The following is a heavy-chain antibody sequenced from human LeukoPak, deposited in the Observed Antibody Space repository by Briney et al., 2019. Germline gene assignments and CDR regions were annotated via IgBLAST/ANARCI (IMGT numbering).Heavy chain of an antibody. Sequence: ASVKLSCKASVYTFTTYDINWVRQATGQGLGWMGWMNPNSGNTGYAQKFQGRGTMTRNTSMSTAYMELNSLRSEDTAVYYCARANYYGSGKKDLDYWGQGTLVTVSS. CDR1: VYTFTTYD. CDR2: MNPNSGNT. J-gene: IGHJ4*02. CDR3: ARANYYGSGKKDLDY. D-gene: IGHD3-10*01. V-gene: IGHV1-8*01.